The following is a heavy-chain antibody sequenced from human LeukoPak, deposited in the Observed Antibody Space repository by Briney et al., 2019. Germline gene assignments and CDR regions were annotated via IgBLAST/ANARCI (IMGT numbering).Heavy chain of an antibody. CDR1: GYTFTGYY. J-gene: IGHJ6*02. CDR2: INPNSGGT. Sequence: VASVKVSCKASGYTFTGYYMHWVRQAPGQGLEWMGWINPNSGGTNYAQKFQGRVTMTRDTSISTAYMELSRLRSGDTAVYYCARVLQVAQYYYYYYGMDVWGQGTTVTVSS. D-gene: IGHD5-12*01. CDR3: ARVLQVAQYYYYYYGMDV. V-gene: IGHV1-2*02.